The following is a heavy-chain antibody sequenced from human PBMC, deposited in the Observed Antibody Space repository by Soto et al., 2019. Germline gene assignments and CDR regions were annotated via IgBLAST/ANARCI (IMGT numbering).Heavy chain of an antibody. J-gene: IGHJ4*02. Sequence: QVQLVESGGGVVQSGRSLRLSCAASGFTFSSYGMHWVRQAPGKGLEWVAVISYDGSNKYYADSVKGRFTISRDNSKNTLDLQMNRLRAEDTAVYYCAKDSGRGVAGINYWGQGTLVTVSS. CDR3: AKDSGRGVAGINY. D-gene: IGHD6-19*01. V-gene: IGHV3-30*18. CDR2: ISYDGSNK. CDR1: GFTFSSYG.